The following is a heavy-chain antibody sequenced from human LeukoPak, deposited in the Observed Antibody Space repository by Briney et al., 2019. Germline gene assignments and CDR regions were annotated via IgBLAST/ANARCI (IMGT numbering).Heavy chain of an antibody. D-gene: IGHD4-23*01. J-gene: IGHJ6*03. V-gene: IGHV4-39*07. CDR3: ARVKGNSLYYYYYMDV. CDR2: IFYSGST. CDR1: GDSISSSSSY. Sequence: SETLSLTCTVSGDSISSSSSYWGWIRQPPGKGLEWIGNIFYSGSTYCSPSLKSRVTISVDTSKNQFSLKLSSVTAADTAVYYCARVKGNSLYYYYYMDVWGKGTTVTVSS.